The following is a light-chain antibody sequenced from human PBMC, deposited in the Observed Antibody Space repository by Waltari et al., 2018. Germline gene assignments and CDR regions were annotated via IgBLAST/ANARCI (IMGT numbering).Light chain of an antibody. V-gene: IGKV3-20*01. J-gene: IGKJ1*01. Sequence: EIVLTQSPGTLSLSPGERATLSCRASHSVGGTLASYQQNPGQAPRLLLYGASIRAPGTPDRFSGTGSGTDFSLTISRLEPEDFAVYYCQHYVRLPATFGQGTKVEIK. CDR3: QHYVRLPAT. CDR2: GAS. CDR1: HSVGGT.